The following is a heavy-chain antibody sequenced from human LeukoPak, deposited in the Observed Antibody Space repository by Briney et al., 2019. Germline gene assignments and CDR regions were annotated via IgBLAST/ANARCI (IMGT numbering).Heavy chain of an antibody. CDR3: ARAYLFSSWYSRLTKLQLVLWFDP. V-gene: IGHV1-69*13. CDR1: VGTFSSYA. CDR2: IIPIFGTA. Sequence: GASVKVSCKASVGTFSSYAISWVRQAPGQGLEWMGGIIPIFGTANYAQKFQGRVTITADESTSTAYMELSSLRSEDTAVYYCARAYLFSSWYSRLTKLQLVLWFDPWGQGTLVTVSS. J-gene: IGHJ5*02. D-gene: IGHD6-13*01.